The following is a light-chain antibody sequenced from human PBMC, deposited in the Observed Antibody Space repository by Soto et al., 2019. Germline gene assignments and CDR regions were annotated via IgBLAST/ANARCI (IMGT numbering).Light chain of an antibody. CDR1: SSNIGSNT. Sequence: QSVLTQPPSASGTPGQRVTISCSGSSSNIGSNTVNWYQQLPGTAPKLLIYSNNQRPSGVPDRFSGSKSGTSASLAISGLQSEEDADYYFAAWDDSLNGWVFGGGTKLTVL. J-gene: IGLJ3*02. V-gene: IGLV1-44*01. CDR3: AAWDDSLNGWV. CDR2: SNN.